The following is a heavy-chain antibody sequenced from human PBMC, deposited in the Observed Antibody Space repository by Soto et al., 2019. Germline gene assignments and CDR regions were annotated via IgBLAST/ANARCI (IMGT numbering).Heavy chain of an antibody. CDR3: ARADYYDSSGPFDY. V-gene: IGHV1-69*13. CDR2: IIPIFGTA. Sequence: GASVKVSCKASGGTFSSYAISWVRQAPGQGLEWMGGIIPIFGTANYAQKFQGRVTITADESTSTAYMELSSLRSEDTAVYYCARADYYDSSGPFDYWGQGTLVTVSS. J-gene: IGHJ4*02. CDR1: GGTFSSYA. D-gene: IGHD3-22*01.